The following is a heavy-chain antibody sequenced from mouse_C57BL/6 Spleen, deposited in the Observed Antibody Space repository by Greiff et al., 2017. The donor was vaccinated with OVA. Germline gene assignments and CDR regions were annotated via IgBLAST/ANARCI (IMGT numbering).Heavy chain of an antibody. J-gene: IGHJ2*01. D-gene: IGHD1-1*02. V-gene: IGHV1-82*01. CDR3: ARVGVGFDY. CDR1: GYAFSSSW. CDR2: INPGDGDT. Sequence: QVQLQQSGPELVKPGASVKLSCKASGYAFSSSWMNWVKQRPGKGLEWIGRINPGDGDTNYNGKFKGKATLTADKSSSTASMQLSSLTSEDSAVYCCARVGVGFDYWGQGTTLTVSS.